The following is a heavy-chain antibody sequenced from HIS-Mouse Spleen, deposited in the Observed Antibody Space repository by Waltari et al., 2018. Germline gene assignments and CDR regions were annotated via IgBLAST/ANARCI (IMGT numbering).Heavy chain of an antibody. V-gene: IGHV3-30*18. CDR3: AKGGSTTVTAFDI. D-gene: IGHD4-17*01. CDR2: ISYDGRNK. CDR1: GFTFSSYG. Sequence: QVQLVESGGGVVQPGRSLRLSCAASGFTFSSYGMHWVRQAPGKWMEWETVISYDGRNKYYADSVKGRFTISRDNSKNTLYLQMNSLRAEDTAVYYCAKGGSTTVTAFDIWGQGTMVTVSS. J-gene: IGHJ3*02.